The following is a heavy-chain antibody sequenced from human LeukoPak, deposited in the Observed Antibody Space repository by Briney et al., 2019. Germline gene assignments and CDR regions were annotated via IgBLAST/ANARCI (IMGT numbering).Heavy chain of an antibody. CDR1: GGSFSGYY. D-gene: IGHD2-8*02. CDR3: ASGWYWWSDHYYGMDV. V-gene: IGHV4-34*01. J-gene: IGHJ6*02. CDR2: INHSGST. Sequence: PSETLSLTCAVYGGSFSGYYWSWIRQPPGKGLEWIGEINHSGSTNYNPSLKSRVTISVDTSKNQFSLKLSSVTAADTAVYYCASGWYWWSDHYYGMDVWGQGTTVTVSS.